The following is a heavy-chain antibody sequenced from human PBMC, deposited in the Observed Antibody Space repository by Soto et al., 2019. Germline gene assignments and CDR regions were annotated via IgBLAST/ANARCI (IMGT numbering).Heavy chain of an antibody. CDR1: GFTFSTYA. V-gene: IGHV3-48*02. Sequence: EVQLVESGGGLVQPGGSLRLSCAASGFTFSTYAMNWVRQAPGKGLEWVSYINSRSTSIYYADSVKGRFTISRDNAKNSLFLQMNSLRDEDTAVYYCARDEGTVVVVATYYYYGMDVWGQGITVTVSS. J-gene: IGHJ6*02. D-gene: IGHD2-15*01. CDR2: INSRSTSI. CDR3: ARDEGTVVVVATYYYYGMDV.